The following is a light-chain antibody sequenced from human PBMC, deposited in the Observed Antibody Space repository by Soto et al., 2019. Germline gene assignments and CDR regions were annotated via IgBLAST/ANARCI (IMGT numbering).Light chain of an antibody. CDR2: GAS. V-gene: IGKV3-20*01. Sequence: IVLTQSPDTLSLSPGERATLYCRASRSVSSSYLAWYQHKAGQAPRLLISGASNRATDIPDRFSGSESGTDFSLTGSRLETEDFGVYYCQHYGSSPPYTFGQGTKLESK. J-gene: IGKJ2*01. CDR3: QHYGSSPPYT. CDR1: RSVSSSY.